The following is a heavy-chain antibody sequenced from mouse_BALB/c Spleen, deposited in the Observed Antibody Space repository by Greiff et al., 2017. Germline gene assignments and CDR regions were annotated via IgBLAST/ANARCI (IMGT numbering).Heavy chain of an antibody. CDR3: ARHAGWWIAY. CDR1: GFTFSDYG. CDR2: ISNGGGST. D-gene: IGHD3-1*01. V-gene: IGHV5-15*01. J-gene: IGHJ3*01. Sequence: EVQVVESGGGLVQPGGSRKLSCAASGFTFSDYGMAWVRQAPGKGPEWVAFISNGGGSTYYPDTVKGRFTISRDNAKNTLYLQMSSLKSEDTAMYYCARHAGWWIAYWGQGTLVTVSA.